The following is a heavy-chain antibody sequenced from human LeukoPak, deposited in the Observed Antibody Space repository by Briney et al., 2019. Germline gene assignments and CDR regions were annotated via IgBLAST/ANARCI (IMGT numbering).Heavy chain of an antibody. CDR2: INHSGST. CDR3: ARGPLYYDFWSGTYYYYGMDV. V-gene: IGHV4-34*01. D-gene: IGHD3-3*01. CDR1: GGSFSGYY. Sequence: SETLSLTCAVYGGSFSGYYWSWIRQPPGKGLEWIGEINHSGSTNYNPSLKSRVTISVDTSKNQFSLKLSSVTAADTAVYYCARGPLYYDFWSGTYYYYGMDVWGQGTTVTVSS. J-gene: IGHJ6*02.